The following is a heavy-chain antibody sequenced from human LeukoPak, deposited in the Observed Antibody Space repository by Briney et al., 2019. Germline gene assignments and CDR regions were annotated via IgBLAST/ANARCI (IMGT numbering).Heavy chain of an antibody. J-gene: IGHJ4*02. CDR1: GGTFSSYA. V-gene: IGHV1-69*04. D-gene: IGHD3-22*01. CDR3: AREAMIVVVIEEESKFDY. CDR2: IIPILGIA. Sequence: APVKVSCKASGGTFSSYAISWVRQAPGQGLEWMGRIIPILGIANYARKFQGRVTITADKSTSTAYMELSSLEDTAVYYCAREAMIVVVIEEESKFDYWGQGTLVTVSS.